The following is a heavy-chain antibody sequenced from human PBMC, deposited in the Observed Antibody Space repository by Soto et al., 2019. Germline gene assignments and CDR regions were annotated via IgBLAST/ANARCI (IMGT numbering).Heavy chain of an antibody. J-gene: IGHJ4*02. CDR3: ARARYYDICTPGHYVDY. V-gene: IGHV4-31*03. D-gene: IGHD3-9*01. CDR1: GGSISSGGYY. CDR2: IYYSGST. Sequence: SETLSLTCTVSGGSISSGGYYWSWIRQHPGKGLEWIGYIYYSGSTYYNPSLKSRVTISVDTSKNQFSLKLSSVTAADTAVYYCARARYYDICTPGHYVDYWGQGTLVTVSS.